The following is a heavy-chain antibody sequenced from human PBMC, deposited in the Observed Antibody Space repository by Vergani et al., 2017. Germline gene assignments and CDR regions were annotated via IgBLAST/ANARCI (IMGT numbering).Heavy chain of an antibody. D-gene: IGHD3-22*01. CDR3: ARVAYYDSSGYEMDY. CDR1: GGSISSSSYY. Sequence: QLQLQESGPGLVKPSETLSLTCTVSGGSISSSSYYWGWIRQPPGKGLEWIGSIYTSGSTNYNPSLKSRVTMSVDTSKNQFSLKLSSVTAADTAVYYCARVAYYDSSGYEMDYWGQGTLVTVSS. V-gene: IGHV4-39*07. J-gene: IGHJ4*02. CDR2: IYTSGST.